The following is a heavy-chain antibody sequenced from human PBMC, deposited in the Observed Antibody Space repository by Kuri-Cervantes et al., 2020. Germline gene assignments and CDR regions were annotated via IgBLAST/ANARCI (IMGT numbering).Heavy chain of an antibody. CDR2: INHSGST. Sequence: SETLSLTCAVYGGSFSGYYWSWIRQPPGKGLEWIGEINHSGSTNYNPSLKSRVTISVDTSKSQFSLKLSSVTAADTAVYYCARDGSLGMDVWGQGTTVTVSS. V-gene: IGHV4-34*01. CDR3: ARDGSLGMDV. D-gene: IGHD1-26*01. CDR1: GGSFSGYY. J-gene: IGHJ6*02.